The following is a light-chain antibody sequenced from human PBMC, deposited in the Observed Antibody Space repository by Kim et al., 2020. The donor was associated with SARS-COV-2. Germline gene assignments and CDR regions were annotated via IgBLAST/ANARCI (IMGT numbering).Light chain of an antibody. V-gene: IGKV1-5*03. J-gene: IGKJ2*01. CDR2: KAS. CDR3: QQYNSYPYT. Sequence: ASVGDGVTITYRASQSISSWLAWYQQKPGKAPKLLIYKASSLESGVPSRFSGSGSGTEFTLTISSLQPDDFATYYCQQYNSYPYTFGQGTKLEI. CDR1: QSISSW.